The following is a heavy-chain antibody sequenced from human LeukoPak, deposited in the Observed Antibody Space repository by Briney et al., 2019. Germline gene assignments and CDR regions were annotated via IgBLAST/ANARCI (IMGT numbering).Heavy chain of an antibody. CDR2: ISVYNGDT. CDR3: VRDAIIGRLTGDY. D-gene: IGHD2/OR15-2a*01. J-gene: IGHJ4*02. Sequence: ASVKVSCKASGYSFTSYGMSWVRQAPGQGLEWMGWISVYNGDTKYAQTFQGRVTMTTDTSASTAYMELRSLRSDDTAVYYCVRDAIIGRLTGDYWGQGTLVTVSS. V-gene: IGHV1-18*01. CDR1: GYSFTSYG.